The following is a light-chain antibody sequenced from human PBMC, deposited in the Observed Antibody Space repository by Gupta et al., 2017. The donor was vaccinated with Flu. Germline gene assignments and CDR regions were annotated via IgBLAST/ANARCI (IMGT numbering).Light chain of an antibody. CDR2: QVS. CDR3: MQGSRWPWA. J-gene: IGKJ1*01. Sequence: ISCMSSQILVYSDGNTYLHWFQQRPGQSPRRLIYQVSHRESGVPDRFSGSGSGTDFTLKISRVDAEDVGVYYCMQGSRWPWAFGQGTKVEIK. V-gene: IGKV2-30*01. CDR1: QILVYSDGNTY.